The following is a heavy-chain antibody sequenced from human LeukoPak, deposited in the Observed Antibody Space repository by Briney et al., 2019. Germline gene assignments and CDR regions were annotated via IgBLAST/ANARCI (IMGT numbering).Heavy chain of an antibody. CDR3: ARAPPETYSAVGGY. CDR2: IRYDGNKK. J-gene: IGHJ4*02. CDR1: GLTFSNYG. Sequence: GGALRLSCAASGLTFSNYGMHWVRQAPGKGLEWVAFIRYDGNKKYYADSVKGRFTISRDNSKNTLYLQMNSLRAEDTAVYYCARAPPETYSAVGGYWGQGTLVTVSS. D-gene: IGHD5-18*01. V-gene: IGHV3-30*02.